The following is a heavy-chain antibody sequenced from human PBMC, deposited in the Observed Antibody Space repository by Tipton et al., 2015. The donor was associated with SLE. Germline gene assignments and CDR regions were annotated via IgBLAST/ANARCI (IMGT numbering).Heavy chain of an antibody. CDR1: GYTFTSDG. J-gene: IGHJ4*02. CDR2: ISVNNGNT. Sequence: QVQLVQSGGEVKKPGASVKVSCKAAGYTFTSDGLSWVRQAPGQGLEWMGWISVNNGNTNYAQKFQGRVTMTRDTSTNTAYMELRSLTSDDTAVYFCARLRYSEGYCGDASCLHDYWGQGTLVTVSS. CDR3: ARLRYSEGYCGDASCLHDY. V-gene: IGHV1-18*01. D-gene: IGHD2-15*01.